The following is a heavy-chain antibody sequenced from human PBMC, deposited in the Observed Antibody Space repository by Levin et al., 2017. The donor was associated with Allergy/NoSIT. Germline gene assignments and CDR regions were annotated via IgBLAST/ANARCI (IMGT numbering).Heavy chain of an antibody. J-gene: IGHJ6*02. CDR2: ISSSSSTI. Sequence: GESLKISCAASGFTFSSYSMNWVRQAPGKGLEWVSYISSSSSTIYYADSVKGRFTISRDNAKNSLYLQMNSLRAEDTAVYYCARDLGTVIYYYYYGMDVWGQGTTVTVSS. CDR3: ARDLGTVIYYYYYGMDV. V-gene: IGHV3-48*01. D-gene: IGHD4-17*01. CDR1: GFTFSSYS.